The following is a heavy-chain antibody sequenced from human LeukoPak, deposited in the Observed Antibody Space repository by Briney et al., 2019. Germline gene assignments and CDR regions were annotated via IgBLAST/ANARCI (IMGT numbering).Heavy chain of an antibody. J-gene: IGHJ4*02. CDR1: GGSISSSSYY. D-gene: IGHD4-23*01. V-gene: IGHV4-39*01. CDR2: IYYSGNT. CDR3: ANSANYGGNSGYFDY. Sequence: SETLSLTCTVSGGSISSSSYYWGWIRQPPGKGLEWIGSIYYSGNTYYNPSLKSRVTISIDTSKNQFSLKLSSVTAADTAVYYCANSANYGGNSGYFDYWAREPWSPSPQ.